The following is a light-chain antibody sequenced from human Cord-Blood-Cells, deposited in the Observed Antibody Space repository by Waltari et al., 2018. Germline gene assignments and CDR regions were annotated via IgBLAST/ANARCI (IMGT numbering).Light chain of an antibody. CDR3: QQRSNWPGIT. J-gene: IGKJ3*01. CDR2: EAS. Sequence: EIVLTQSPATMSLSPGERATLSCRASPIVSSYLAWYQQKPGQAPRLLIYEASNRATGIPARFSGSGSGTDFTLTISSLEPEDFAVYYCQQRSNWPGITFGPGTKVDIK. V-gene: IGKV3-11*01. CDR1: PIVSSY.